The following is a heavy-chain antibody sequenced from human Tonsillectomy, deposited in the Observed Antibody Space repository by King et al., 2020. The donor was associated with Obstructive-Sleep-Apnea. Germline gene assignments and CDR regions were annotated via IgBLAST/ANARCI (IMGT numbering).Heavy chain of an antibody. J-gene: IGHJ4*02. CDR1: GFTFSNYA. V-gene: IGHV3-23*04. D-gene: IGHD6-19*01. CDR2: VNDTGGKT. Sequence: VQLVESGGGLVQPGGSLRLSCAASGFTFSNYAMTWVRQAPGKGLEWVSTVNDTGGKTYYADSVRSRFTISRDNSKNTLYLEMSSLRAEDTAIYYCAKDVSDSSVIFDYWGQGTLVTVSS. CDR3: AKDVSDSSVIFDY.